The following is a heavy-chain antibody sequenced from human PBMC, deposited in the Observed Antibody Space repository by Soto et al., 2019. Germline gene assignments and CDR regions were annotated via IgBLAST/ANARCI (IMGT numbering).Heavy chain of an antibody. CDR1: GFTFSNAW. CDR3: TTEGPPTALHYYDSSGYYYGDAFDI. V-gene: IGHV3-15*01. D-gene: IGHD3-22*01. J-gene: IGHJ3*02. CDR2: IKSKTDGGTT. Sequence: GGSLRLSCAASGFTFSNAWMSWVRQAPGKGLEWVGRIKSKTDGGTTDYAAPVKGRFTISRDDSKNTLYLQMNSLKTEDTAVYYCTTEGPPTALHYYDSSGYYYGDAFDIWCQGTMVTVS.